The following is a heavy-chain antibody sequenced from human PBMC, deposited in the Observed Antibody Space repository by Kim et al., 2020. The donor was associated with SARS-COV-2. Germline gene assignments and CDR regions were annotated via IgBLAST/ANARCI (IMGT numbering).Heavy chain of an antibody. CDR3: AKGGGDDYYYYGMDV. CDR1: GFTFSSYA. Sequence: GGSLRLSCAASGFTFSSYAMSWVRQAPGKGLEWVSAISGSGGSTYYADSVKGRFTISRDNSKNTLYLQMNSLRAEDTAVYYCAKGGGDDYYYYGMDVWGQGTTVTVSS. V-gene: IGHV3-23*01. D-gene: IGHD3-16*01. CDR2: ISGSGGST. J-gene: IGHJ6*02.